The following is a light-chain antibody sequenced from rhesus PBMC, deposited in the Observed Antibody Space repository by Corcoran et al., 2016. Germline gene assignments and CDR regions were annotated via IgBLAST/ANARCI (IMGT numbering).Light chain of an antibody. CDR3: QQYYGTPLT. V-gene: IGKV4-1*01. Sequence: DIVMTQSPDSLAVSLGERVTINCKSSQSLLYSSNNKNYLAWYQQKPGKAPKLLIYWASTRESGVPNRCSGSGSGTDFTLTISGLQAEDVAVYYCQQYYGTPLTFGGGTKVEIK. J-gene: IGKJ4*01. CDR2: WAS. CDR1: QSLLYSSNNKNY.